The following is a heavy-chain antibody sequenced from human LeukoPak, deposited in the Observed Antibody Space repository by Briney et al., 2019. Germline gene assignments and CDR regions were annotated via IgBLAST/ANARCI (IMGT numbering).Heavy chain of an antibody. CDR1: GYTFTSYY. Sequence: ASVKVSCKASGYTFTSYYMHWVRQAPGQGLEWMGIINPSGGSTSYAQKFQGRVTMTRDMSTSTVYMELSSLRSEDTAVYYCARDQGYLPFWWSYYMDVWGKGTTVTVSS. CDR3: ARDQGYLPFWWSYYMDV. V-gene: IGHV1-46*01. CDR2: INPSGGST. D-gene: IGHD2-21*01. J-gene: IGHJ6*03.